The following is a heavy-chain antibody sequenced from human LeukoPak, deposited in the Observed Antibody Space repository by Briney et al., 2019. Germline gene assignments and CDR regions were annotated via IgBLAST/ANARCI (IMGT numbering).Heavy chain of an antibody. Sequence: GGSLRLSCAASGFTFSSYGMHWVRQAPGKGLEWVAVISYDGSNKYYADSVKGRFTISRDNSKNTLYLQMNSLRAEDTAVYYCAREGYDFWSGYYFYYYYYGMDVWGQGTTVTVSS. V-gene: IGHV3-30*03. CDR1: GFTFSSYG. J-gene: IGHJ6*02. D-gene: IGHD3-3*01. CDR2: ISYDGSNK. CDR3: AREGYDFWSGYYFYYYYYGMDV.